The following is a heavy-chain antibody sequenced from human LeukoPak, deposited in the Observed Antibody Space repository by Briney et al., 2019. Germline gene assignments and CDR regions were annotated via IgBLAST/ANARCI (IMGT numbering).Heavy chain of an antibody. J-gene: IGHJ4*02. CDR3: AKSGLNRFDY. CDR2: ISGSGRGGRT. V-gene: IGHV3-23*01. Sequence: GGSLRLSCAASGFTFSSFAMSWVRQAPGKGLEWVSNISGSGRGGRTYYADSVKGRFTISRDNSKNSLYLQMNSLRAEDTAIYYCAKSGLNRFDYWGQGTLVTVSS. D-gene: IGHD2-15*01. CDR1: GFTFSSFA.